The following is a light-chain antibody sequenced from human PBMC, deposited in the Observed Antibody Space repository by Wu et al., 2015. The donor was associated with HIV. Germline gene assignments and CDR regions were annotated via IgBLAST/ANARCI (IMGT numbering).Light chain of an antibody. J-gene: IGKJ5*01. CDR3: QQGASWPLT. CDR2: DSS. V-gene: IGKV3-11*01. CDR1: QSVSNY. Sequence: EIVLTQSPATLALSPGERATLSCRASQSVSNYLAWYQQKLGQSPKLLIYDSSNRATGIPARFSGSGSETDFTLTISSLDLEDFAIYYCQQGASWPLTFGQGTRLEIK.